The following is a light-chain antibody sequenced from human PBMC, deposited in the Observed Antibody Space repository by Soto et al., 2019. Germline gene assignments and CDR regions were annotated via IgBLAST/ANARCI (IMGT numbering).Light chain of an antibody. CDR1: KSGGTW. Sequence: DIQMTKSPSTLSASVGDKATITCLASKSGGTWVSWYQQKPGKAPKLLIYGSSNLESGVPSRFSGSGSGTEFTLTITTLQPDDVATYFCQLYNRNTWSFGPGTKVDI. V-gene: IGKV1-5*01. CDR3: QLYNRNTWS. CDR2: GSS. J-gene: IGKJ3*01.